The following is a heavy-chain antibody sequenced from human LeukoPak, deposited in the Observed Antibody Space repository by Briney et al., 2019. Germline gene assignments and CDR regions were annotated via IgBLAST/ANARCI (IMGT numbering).Heavy chain of an antibody. D-gene: IGHD4-17*01. J-gene: IGHJ4*02. V-gene: IGHV3-48*03. Sequence: GGSLRLSCAASGFTFSSYEMNWVRQAPGKGLEWVSYIGSSGSNIYYADSVKGRFTISRDNAKNSLYLQMNSLRVEDTAVYYCARIMTTVTTSDYCGQGTLVTVSS. CDR2: IGSSGSNI. CDR1: GFTFSSYE. CDR3: ARIMTTVTTSDY.